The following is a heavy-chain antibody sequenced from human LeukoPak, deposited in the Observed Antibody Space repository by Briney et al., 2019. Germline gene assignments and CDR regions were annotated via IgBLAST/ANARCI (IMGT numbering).Heavy chain of an antibody. CDR1: GFTFSDYY. D-gene: IGHD5-12*01. J-gene: IGHJ4*02. CDR3: ARDLNVYSGSGHFDY. V-gene: IGHV3-11*01. Sequence: PGGTLRLSCAASGFTFSDYYMSCIRQAPGKGLEWGSYISSSCSTIYYAESMKGRFTISRENAKNSLYLQMGSLRAEDTAVYYCARDLNVYSGSGHFDYWGQGTLVTVSS. CDR2: ISSSCSTI.